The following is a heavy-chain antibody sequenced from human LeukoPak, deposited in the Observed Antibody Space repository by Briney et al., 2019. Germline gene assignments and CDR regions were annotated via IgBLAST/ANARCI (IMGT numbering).Heavy chain of an antibody. CDR1: GFTSNNYT. J-gene: IGHJ4*02. D-gene: IGHD3-10*01. Sequence: GGSLRLSCAASGFTSNNYTICCVPQAPGKGLEGVSAISDSGGATYYADSVKGRFTISRNNSKNTLFLQMNSLRAEDTAAYYCAKEPTMVRGAIEYWGQGTLVTVSS. CDR2: ISDSGGAT. V-gene: IGHV3-23*01. CDR3: AKEPTMVRGAIEY.